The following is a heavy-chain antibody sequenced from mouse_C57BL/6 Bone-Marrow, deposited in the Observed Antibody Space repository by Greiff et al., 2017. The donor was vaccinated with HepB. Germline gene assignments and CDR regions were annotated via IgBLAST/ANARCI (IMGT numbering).Heavy chain of an antibody. CDR2: INPNNGGT. V-gene: IGHV1-26*01. J-gene: IGHJ3*01. D-gene: IGHD2-4*01. CDR1: GYTFTDYY. Sequence: EVQLKQSGPELVKPGASVKISCKASGYTFTDYYMNWVKQSHGKSLEWIGDINPNNGGTSYNQKFKGKATLTVDKSSSTAYMELRSLTSEDSAVYYCARVGLGAWFAYWGQGTLVTVSA. CDR3: ARVGLGAWFAY.